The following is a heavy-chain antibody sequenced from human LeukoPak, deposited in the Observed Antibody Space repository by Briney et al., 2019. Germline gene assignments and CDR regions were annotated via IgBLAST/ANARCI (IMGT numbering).Heavy chain of an antibody. J-gene: IGHJ4*02. CDR2: INHSGST. Sequence: SETLSLTCAVYGGSFSGYYWSWIRQPPGKGLEWIGEINHSGSTNYNPSLKSRVTISVDTSKNQFSLKLSSVTAADTAVYYCAGGARGYSSGWYGYWGQGTLVTVSS. V-gene: IGHV4-34*01. CDR3: AGGARGYSSGWYGY. CDR1: GGSFSGYY. D-gene: IGHD6-19*01.